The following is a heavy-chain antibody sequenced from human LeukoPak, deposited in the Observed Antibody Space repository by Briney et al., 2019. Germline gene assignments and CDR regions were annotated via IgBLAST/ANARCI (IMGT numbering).Heavy chain of an antibody. Sequence: PSETLSLTCAVSGGSISSGGYSWSWIRQPPGKGLEWIGYIYHSGSTYYNPSLKSRVTISVDRSKNQFSLKLSSVTAADTAVYYCARTGGNPSYFDLWGRGTLVTVSS. D-gene: IGHD4-23*01. V-gene: IGHV4-30-2*02. CDR1: GGSISSGGYS. CDR3: ARTGGNPSYFDL. CDR2: IYHSGST. J-gene: IGHJ2*01.